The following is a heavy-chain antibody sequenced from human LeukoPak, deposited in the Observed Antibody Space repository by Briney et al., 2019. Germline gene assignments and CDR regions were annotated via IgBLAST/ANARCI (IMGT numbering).Heavy chain of an antibody. CDR1: GFTFSTYG. Sequence: GGSLRLSCAASGFTFSTYGMHWVRQAPGKGLEWVAFVRPDESNKYYAASVKGRFSISRDNSKNTLYLHMNSLRAEDTAVYYCARLSGSQDDWFDPWGQGTLVTVSS. J-gene: IGHJ5*02. V-gene: IGHV3-30*02. D-gene: IGHD1-26*01. CDR2: VRPDESNK. CDR3: ARLSGSQDDWFDP.